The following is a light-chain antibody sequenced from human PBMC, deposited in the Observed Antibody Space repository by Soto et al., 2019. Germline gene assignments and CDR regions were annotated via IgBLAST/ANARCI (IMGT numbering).Light chain of an antibody. Sequence: ENVLTQSPGTLSLSPGERATLSCRASQSIGSSYLAWYQQNPGHAPRLIIYGTSNRATGIPDRFSGIGSGTDFTLTISRLEPEDFAVYYCQQFGSSWLTFGTGTKMEI. CDR2: GTS. J-gene: IGKJ1*01. CDR1: QSIGSSY. CDR3: QQFGSSWLT. V-gene: IGKV3-20*01.